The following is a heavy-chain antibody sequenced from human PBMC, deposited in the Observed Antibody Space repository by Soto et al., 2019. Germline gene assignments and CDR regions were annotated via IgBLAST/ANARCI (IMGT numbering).Heavy chain of an antibody. CDR1: GFSLSTSGVG. D-gene: IGHD6-13*01. V-gene: IGHV2-5*01. J-gene: IGHJ5*02. CDR3: AHSSGSWYYYNILDYWFDP. Sequence: SGPTLVNPTQTLTLTCTFSGFSLSTSGVGVGWIRQPPGKALEWLALIYWNDDKRYSPSLKSRLTITKDTSKNQVVLTMTNMDPVDTATYYCAHSSGSWYYYNILDYWFDPWGQGTLVTVSS. CDR2: IYWNDDK.